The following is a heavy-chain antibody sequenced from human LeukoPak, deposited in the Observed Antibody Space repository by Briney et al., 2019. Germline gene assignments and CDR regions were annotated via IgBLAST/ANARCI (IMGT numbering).Heavy chain of an antibody. CDR2: IYPGDSDT. CDR3: ARLVAVAGIRYFDY. V-gene: IGHV5-51*01. Sequence: GESLRISCKGSGYSFTSYWIAWVRQMPGKGLEWMGIIYPGDSDTRYSPSFQGQVTISADKSISTAYLQWSTPKASDTAMYYCARLVAVAGIRYFDYWGQGTLVTVSS. CDR1: GYSFTSYW. J-gene: IGHJ4*02. D-gene: IGHD6-19*01.